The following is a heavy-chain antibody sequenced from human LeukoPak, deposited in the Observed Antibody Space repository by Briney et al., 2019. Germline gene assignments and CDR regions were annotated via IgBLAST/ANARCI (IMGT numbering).Heavy chain of an antibody. V-gene: IGHV3-21*01. Sequence: PGGSLRLSCAASGFTFSSYSMNWVRQAPEKGLEWVSSISSSSSYIYYADSVKGRFTISRDNAKNSLYLQMNSLRAEDTAVYYCARDVLYGSGPLYGMDVWGQGTTVTVSS. D-gene: IGHD3-10*01. CDR3: ARDVLYGSGPLYGMDV. CDR2: ISSSSSYI. CDR1: GFTFSSYS. J-gene: IGHJ6*02.